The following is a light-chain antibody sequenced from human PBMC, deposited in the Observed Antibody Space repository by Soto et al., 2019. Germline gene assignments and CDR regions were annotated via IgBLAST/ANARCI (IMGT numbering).Light chain of an antibody. Sequence: DIVLTQSPDSLAVSLGERATINCKSSQSVLYSSNNKNYLAWYQQKPGQPPKLLIYWASTRESGVADRFSGSGSGTAFTLTISSLQAEDVAVYYCQQYYSTPPVTFGPGTKVDIK. V-gene: IGKV4-1*01. CDR3: QQYYSTPPVT. CDR1: QSVLYSSNNKNY. CDR2: WAS. J-gene: IGKJ3*01.